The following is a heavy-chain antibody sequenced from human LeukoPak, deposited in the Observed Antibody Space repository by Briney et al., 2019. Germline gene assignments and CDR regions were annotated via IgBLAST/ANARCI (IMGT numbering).Heavy chain of an antibody. CDR1: GGSISSYY. D-gene: IGHD3-3*01. CDR3: ARTRITIFGVDNFDY. J-gene: IGHJ4*02. Sequence: SETLSLTCTVSGGSISSYYWSWIRQPAGKGLEWIGRIYTSGSTNYNPSLKSRVTMSVDTSKNQFSLKLSSVTAADTAVYYCARTRITIFGVDNFDYWGQGTLVTVSS. CDR2: IYTSGST. V-gene: IGHV4-4*07.